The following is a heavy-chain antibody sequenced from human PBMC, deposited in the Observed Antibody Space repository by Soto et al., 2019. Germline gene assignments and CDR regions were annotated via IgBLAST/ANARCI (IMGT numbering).Heavy chain of an antibody. V-gene: IGHV3-7*01. CDR3: AKLHGPPPEDYYYMDV. J-gene: IGHJ6*03. Sequence: PGGSLRLSCAASGFTFSSYWMSWVRQAPGKGLEWVANIKQDGSEKYYVDSVKGRFTISRDNSKNSLYLQMNSLRAEDTAVYYCAKLHGPPPEDYYYMDVWGKGTTVTVSS. D-gene: IGHD1-7*01. CDR2: IKQDGSEK. CDR1: GFTFSSYW.